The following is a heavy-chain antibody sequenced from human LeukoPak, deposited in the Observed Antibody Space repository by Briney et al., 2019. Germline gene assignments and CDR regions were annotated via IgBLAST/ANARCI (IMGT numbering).Heavy chain of an antibody. CDR3: ARDSLAHDAFDI. Sequence: PGGSLRLSCVASQFTFSKYWMTWVRQAPGKGLEWVANIKQDGSERYYVDSVKGRFTISRDNAKKSLYLQMNSLRAEDTAVYYCARDSLAHDAFDIWGQGTMVTVSS. CDR2: IKQDGSER. CDR1: QFTFSKYW. J-gene: IGHJ3*02. V-gene: IGHV3-7*01.